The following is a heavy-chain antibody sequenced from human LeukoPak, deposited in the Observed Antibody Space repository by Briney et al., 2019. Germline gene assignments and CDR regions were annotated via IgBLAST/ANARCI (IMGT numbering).Heavy chain of an antibody. V-gene: IGHV5-51*03. D-gene: IGHD3-22*01. CDR3: ARLGYHYDSSCDY. J-gene: IGHJ4*02. CDR1: GSSFTSYW. CDR2: IYPGGSDT. Sequence: KPGESLKISCKGSGSSFTSYWIGWVRQMPGKGLEWMGIIYPGGSDTRYSPSFQGQVTLSADTSISTAYLQGSSLQASDTAMYYCARLGYHYDSSCDYWGQATLVTVSS.